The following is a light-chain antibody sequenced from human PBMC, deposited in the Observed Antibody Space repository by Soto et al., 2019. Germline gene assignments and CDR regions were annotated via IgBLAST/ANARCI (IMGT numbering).Light chain of an antibody. CDR1: QSISSY. J-gene: IGKJ4*01. CDR3: QQVNVYPST. CDR2: DAS. Sequence: IQWTLSPSSLSPPLGDRVPITCRASQSISSYLGWYQRQTGKAPNLLINDASTMHSRVTPNCISGGYGRDFSLTIISLLQEDFATVYYQQVNVYPSTFGGGTKVDI. V-gene: IGKV1-9*01.